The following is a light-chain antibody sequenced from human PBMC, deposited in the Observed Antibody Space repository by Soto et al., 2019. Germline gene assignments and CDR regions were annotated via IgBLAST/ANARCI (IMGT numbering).Light chain of an antibody. V-gene: IGKV3-15*01. CDR2: GAS. Sequence: EIVMTQSPATLSVSPGERATLSCRASQSISSNLAWYQQKPGQAPRLLIYGASTRATGIPARFSGSGSGTEFTLNISSLQSEDFAVYYCQQYNTWPPGLTFGGGTKVAIK. CDR3: QQYNTWPPGLT. J-gene: IGKJ4*01. CDR1: QSISSN.